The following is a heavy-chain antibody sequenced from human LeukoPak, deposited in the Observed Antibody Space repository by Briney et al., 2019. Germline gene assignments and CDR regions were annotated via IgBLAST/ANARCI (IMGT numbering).Heavy chain of an antibody. CDR3: ARDQTPHYYDSSGYYRNDAFDI. CDR1: EFTFSSYS. V-gene: IGHV3-48*02. D-gene: IGHD3-22*01. CDR2: ISSSSSTI. J-gene: IGHJ3*02. Sequence: GGSLRLSCAASEFTFSSYSMNWVRQAPGKGLEWVSYISSSSSTIYYADSVKGRFTISRDNAKNSLYLQMNSLRDEDTAVYYCARDQTPHYYDSSGYYRNDAFDIWGQGTMVTVFS.